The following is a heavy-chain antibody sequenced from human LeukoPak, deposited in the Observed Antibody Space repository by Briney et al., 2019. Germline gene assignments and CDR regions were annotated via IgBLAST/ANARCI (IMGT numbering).Heavy chain of an antibody. J-gene: IGHJ4*02. V-gene: IGHV3-20*04. CDR2: INWNGGST. D-gene: IGHD1-26*01. CDR1: GFTFDDYG. CDR3: ARLRLPYSPSFYFDY. Sequence: GGSLRLSCAASGFTFDDYGMGWVRQAPGKGLEWVSGINWNGGSTNYADSVKGRFTISRDNAKKSLSLQMNSLRDKDTALYYCARLRLPYSPSFYFDYWGQGTLVTVSS.